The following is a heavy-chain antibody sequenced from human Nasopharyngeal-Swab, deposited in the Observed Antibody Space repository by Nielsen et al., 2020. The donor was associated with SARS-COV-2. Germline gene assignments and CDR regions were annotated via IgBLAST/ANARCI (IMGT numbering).Heavy chain of an antibody. V-gene: IGHV5-51*01. CDR1: GYSFTSYW. D-gene: IGHD3-16*01. CDR3: ARLIRSQGYYYYMDV. Sequence: GESLKISCQGSGYSFTSYWIGWVRQMPGKGLEWMGIIYPGDSDTRYSPSFQGQVTTSADKSISTAYLQWSSLKASDTAMYYCARLIRSQGYYYYMDVWGKGTTVTVSS. CDR2: IYPGDSDT. J-gene: IGHJ6*03.